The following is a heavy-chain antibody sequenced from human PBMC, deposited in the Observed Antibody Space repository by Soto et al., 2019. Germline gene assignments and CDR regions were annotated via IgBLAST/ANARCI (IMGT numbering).Heavy chain of an antibody. CDR2: ISYDENKR. Sequence: HPGGSLRLSCAASGFTFRSYDMHWVRQAPGKGLEWVAVISYDENKRYYTDSVKGRFTVSRDNSKDTLYLQMNNLRIEDTAVYYCVRGHALDVWGQGTTVTVSS. J-gene: IGHJ6*02. CDR3: VRGHALDV. CDR1: GFTFRSYD. V-gene: IGHV3-30-3*01.